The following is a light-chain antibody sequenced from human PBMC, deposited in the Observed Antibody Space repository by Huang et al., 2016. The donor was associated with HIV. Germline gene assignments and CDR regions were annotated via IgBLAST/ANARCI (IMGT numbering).Light chain of an antibody. J-gene: IGKJ2*01. V-gene: IGKV4-1*01. CDR1: QNILYNSNKKNY. CDR3: QQIYTPPYT. Sequence: DIVITQSPDTLTVSLGERAAINCRSSQNILYNSNKKNYLAWYQHKPGQPPKLLMYWASARESGVPDRFSGSGSGTNFTITINSLLPEDVAVYYCQQIYTPPYTFGQGTKLEIK. CDR2: WAS.